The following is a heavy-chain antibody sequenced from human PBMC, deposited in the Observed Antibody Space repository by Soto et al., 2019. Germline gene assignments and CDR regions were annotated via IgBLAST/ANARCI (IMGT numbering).Heavy chain of an antibody. Sequence: QVQLRESGPGLLKPSQTLSLTCSVSGDSIKRSGYYWTWIRHYPGKALEWIGYVYYIGATFYTPSLKSRVSISVDTSKNQFSLELKSLTATDTAVYYCVRACGETYYTGHYFDSWGQGTLVTVSP. J-gene: IGHJ4*02. CDR2: VYYIGAT. CDR1: GDSIKRSGYY. V-gene: IGHV4-31*03. CDR3: VRACGETYYTGHYFDS. D-gene: IGHD1-26*01.